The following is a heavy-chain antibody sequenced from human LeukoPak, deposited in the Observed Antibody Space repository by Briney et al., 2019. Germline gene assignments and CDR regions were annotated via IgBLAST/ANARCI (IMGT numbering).Heavy chain of an antibody. CDR3: ARDEDAAAGN. CDR2: INPNSGGT. CDR1: GGTFSSYA. V-gene: IGHV1-2*02. Sequence: GSSVKVSCKASGGTFSSYAISWVRQAPGQGLEWMGWINPNSGGTNYAQKFQGRVTMTRDTSISTAYMELSRLRSDDTAVYYCARDEDAAAGNWGQGTLVTVSS. J-gene: IGHJ4*02. D-gene: IGHD6-13*01.